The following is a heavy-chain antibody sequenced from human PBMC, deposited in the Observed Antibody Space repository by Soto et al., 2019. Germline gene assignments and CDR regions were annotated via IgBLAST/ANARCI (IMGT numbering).Heavy chain of an antibody. J-gene: IGHJ4*02. V-gene: IGHV4-59*01. D-gene: IGHD3-10*01. CDR3: ARVRVWFGKLDYFDY. CDR1: GGSISSYY. Sequence: ETLSLTCTVSGGSISSYYWSWIRQPPGKGLEWIGYIYYSGSTNYNPSLKSRVTISVDTSKNQFSLKLSSVTAADTAVYYCARVRVWFGKLDYFDYWGQGTLVTVSS. CDR2: IYYSGST.